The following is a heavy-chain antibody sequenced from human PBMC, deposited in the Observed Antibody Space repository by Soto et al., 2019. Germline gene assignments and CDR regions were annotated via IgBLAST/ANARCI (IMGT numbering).Heavy chain of an antibody. CDR2: INHSGST. V-gene: IGHV4-34*01. CDR1: GGSFSGYY. Sequence: PSETLSLTCAVYGGSFSGYYWSWIRQPPGKGLEWIGEINHSGSTNYNPSLKSRVTISVDTSKNQFSLKLSSVTAADTAVYYCARGDHYDILTGYLARNNPSEYYFDYWGQGTLVTVSS. CDR3: ARGDHYDILTGYLARNNPSEYYFDY. J-gene: IGHJ4*02. D-gene: IGHD3-9*01.